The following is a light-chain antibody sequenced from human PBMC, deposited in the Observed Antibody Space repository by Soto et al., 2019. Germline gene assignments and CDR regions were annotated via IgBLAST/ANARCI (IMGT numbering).Light chain of an antibody. J-gene: IGLJ1*01. CDR1: SSNIGGNS. CDR3: GSWDSSLSAYV. V-gene: IGLV1-51*01. Sequence: VLTQPPSVSAAPGQRVTISCSGSSSNIGGNSVSWYQQLPGTAPKLLIYDDDKRPSGIPDRFSGSKSGTSATLGITGFQTGDEADYYCGSWDSSLSAYVFGTGTKATVL. CDR2: DDD.